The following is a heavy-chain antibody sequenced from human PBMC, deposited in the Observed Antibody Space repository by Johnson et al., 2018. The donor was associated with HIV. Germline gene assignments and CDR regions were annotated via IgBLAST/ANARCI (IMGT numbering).Heavy chain of an antibody. CDR1: GFTFDDHG. Sequence: VQLVESGGGVVRPGGFLRLSCAASGFTFDDHGMSWVRQAPGKGLEWISGIHWNGGNRGYADSVKGQFIISRDNGKNSLYLQMNSLRAEDTALYYCARGVGATTVAAFDIWGQGTMVIVSS. V-gene: IGHV3-20*04. J-gene: IGHJ3*02. D-gene: IGHD1-26*01. CDR3: ARGVGATTVAAFDI. CDR2: IHWNGGNR.